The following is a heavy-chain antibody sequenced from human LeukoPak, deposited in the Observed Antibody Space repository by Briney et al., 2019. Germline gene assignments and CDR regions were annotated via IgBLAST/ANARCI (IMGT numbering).Heavy chain of an antibody. V-gene: IGHV3-53*01. CDR1: GFTVSSSY. J-gene: IGHJ4*02. CDR2: IYSGGST. D-gene: IGHD4-23*01. Sequence: PGGSLRLSCAASGFTVSSSYMSWVRQAPGKGLEWVSVIYSGGSTYYADSVKGRFTISRDNSKNTLYLQINSLRAEDTAVYYCAKDIGYGGNNYWGQGTLVTVSS. CDR3: AKDIGYGGNNY.